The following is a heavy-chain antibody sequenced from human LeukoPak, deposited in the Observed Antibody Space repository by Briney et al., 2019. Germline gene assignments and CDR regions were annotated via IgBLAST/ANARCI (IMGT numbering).Heavy chain of an antibody. D-gene: IGHD3-10*01. V-gene: IGHV3-23*01. Sequence: GGSLRLSCAASGFTFSSFAMSWVRQAPGKGLKWVSAISESGDSTYYADSVQGRFTFSRDHSKNTLYLQMNSLRAEDTAVYYCAKDLLPLDYWGQGTQVTVSS. CDR1: GFTFSSFA. CDR2: ISESGDST. CDR3: AKDLLPLDY. J-gene: IGHJ4*02.